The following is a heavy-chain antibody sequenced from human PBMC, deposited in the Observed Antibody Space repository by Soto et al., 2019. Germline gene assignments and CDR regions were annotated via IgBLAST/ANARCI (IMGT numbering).Heavy chain of an antibody. CDR1: GGSISSGDYY. V-gene: IGHV4-30-4*01. Sequence: SETLSLTCTVSGGSISSGDYYWSWIRQPPGKGLEWIGYIYYSGSTYYNPSLKSRVTISVDTSKNQFSLKLSSVTAADTAVYYCARRDSSGYVVNWGQGTLVTGSS. CDR2: IYYSGST. CDR3: ARRDSSGYVVN. D-gene: IGHD3-22*01. J-gene: IGHJ4*02.